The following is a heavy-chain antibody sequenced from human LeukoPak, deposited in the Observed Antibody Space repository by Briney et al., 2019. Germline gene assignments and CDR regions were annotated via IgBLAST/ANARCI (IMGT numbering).Heavy chain of an antibody. CDR3: ARARWTSTVTTYYLDY. Sequence: SVKVSCKASGYIFSDYAIQWVRQAPGQGLEWMGWINAGNGKTKYSQKFQGRVTITRETSASTAYMELSGLRSEDTAVYYCARARWTSTVTTYYLDYWGQGTLVTVSS. CDR1: GYIFSDYA. D-gene: IGHD4-17*01. CDR2: INAGNGKT. J-gene: IGHJ4*02. V-gene: IGHV1-3*01.